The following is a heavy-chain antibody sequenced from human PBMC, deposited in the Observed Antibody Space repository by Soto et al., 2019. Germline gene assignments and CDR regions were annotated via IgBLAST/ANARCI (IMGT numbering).Heavy chain of an antibody. Sequence: EVQLVESGGGLVQPGGSLRLSCAASGFTFSSYSMNWVRQAPGKGLEWVSYISSSSSTIYYADSVKGRFTISRDNAKNSLYLQMNSLRDEDTAVYYCARTRGYCGGDCYRGWLDPWGQGTLVTVSS. CDR1: GFTFSSYS. J-gene: IGHJ5*02. D-gene: IGHD2-21*02. CDR2: ISSSSSTI. V-gene: IGHV3-48*02. CDR3: ARTRGYCGGDCYRGWLDP.